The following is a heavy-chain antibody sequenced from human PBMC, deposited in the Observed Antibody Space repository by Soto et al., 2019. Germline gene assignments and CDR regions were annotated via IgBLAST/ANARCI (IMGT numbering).Heavy chain of an antibody. CDR2: IGGYNGDT. Sequence: ASVKVSCKASGYAFITYAITWVRQAPGQGLEWMGWIGGYNGDTKYAQNFQGRVTVTTDTSTSTAYMELSSLRSDDTAVYYCARNSYSGYDVEGYWAQGTLVTVSS. V-gene: IGHV1-18*01. J-gene: IGHJ1*01. CDR3: ARNSYSGYDVEGY. D-gene: IGHD5-12*01. CDR1: GYAFITYA.